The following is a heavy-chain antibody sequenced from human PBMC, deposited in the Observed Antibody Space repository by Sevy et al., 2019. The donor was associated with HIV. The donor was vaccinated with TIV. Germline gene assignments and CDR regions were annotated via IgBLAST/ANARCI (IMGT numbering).Heavy chain of an antibody. J-gene: IGHJ3*02. CDR2: IYPGDSDT. CDR1: GYSFTSYW. V-gene: IGHV5-51*01. Sequence: GESLKISCKGSGYSFTSYWIGWVRQMPGKGLEWMGIIYPGDSDTRYSPSFQGQVTISADKSISTAYLQWSSLKASDTAMCYCARRPRGYCSGGSCYGAFDIWGQGTMVTVSS. CDR3: ARRPRGYCSGGSCYGAFDI. D-gene: IGHD2-15*01.